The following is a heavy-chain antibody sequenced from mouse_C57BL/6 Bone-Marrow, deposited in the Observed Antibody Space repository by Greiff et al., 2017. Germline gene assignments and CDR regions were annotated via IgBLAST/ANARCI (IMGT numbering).Heavy chain of an antibody. Sequence: VKLQQPGAELVKPGASVKLSCKASGYTFTSYWMHWVKQRPGQGLEWIGMIHPNSGSTNYNEKFKSKATLTVDKSSSTAYMQLSSLTSEDSAVYYCARSPGLGYFDYWGQGTTLTVSS. D-gene: IGHD4-1*01. CDR2: IHPNSGST. CDR3: ARSPGLGYFDY. CDR1: GYTFTSYW. J-gene: IGHJ2*01. V-gene: IGHV1-64*01.